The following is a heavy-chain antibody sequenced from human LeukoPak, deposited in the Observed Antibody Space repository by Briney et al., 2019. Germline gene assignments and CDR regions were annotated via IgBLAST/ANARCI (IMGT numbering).Heavy chain of an antibody. CDR1: GFTFSSYS. D-gene: IGHD1-7*01. V-gene: IGHV3-21*01. J-gene: IGHJ4*02. CDR2: ISSTTSYI. CDR3: ARDSPSENYSNY. Sequence: GGSLRLSCAAYGFTFSSYSMNWVRQAPGKGLEWVSSISSTTSYIYYADSVKGRFTISRDNAKNSLYLQMNSLRAEDTSVYYCARDSPSENYSNYWGQGTLVTVSS.